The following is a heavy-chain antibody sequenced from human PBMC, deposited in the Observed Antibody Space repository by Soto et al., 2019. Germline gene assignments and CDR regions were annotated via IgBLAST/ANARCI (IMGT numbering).Heavy chain of an antibody. V-gene: IGHV4-30-4*01. CDR3: ARGRGYSYGLDP. J-gene: IGHJ5*02. Sequence: PSETLSLTCTVSGDSISSNNNYWSWIRQPPWEGLEWIGVISYSWTTSYSPSLKSRVAISLDTSKNQFSLSLSSVTAADTAVYYCARGRGYSYGLDPWGQGTLVTVS. CDR1: GDSISSNNNY. CDR2: ISYSWTT. D-gene: IGHD5-18*01.